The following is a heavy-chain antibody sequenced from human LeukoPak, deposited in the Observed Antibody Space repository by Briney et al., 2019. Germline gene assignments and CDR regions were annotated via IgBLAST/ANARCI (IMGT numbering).Heavy chain of an antibody. J-gene: IGHJ4*02. CDR2: SSGSGIGT. V-gene: IGHV3-23*01. CDR1: GFTFSTYA. Sequence: GGSLRLSCVASGFTFSTYAMTWVRQAGGKGLEWVSGSSGSGIGTFYAGSVKGRFTISRDNSKNTLYLQMNSLRAEDTAVYYCAKDGGQWLGAKFDYWGQGTLVTVSS. D-gene: IGHD6-19*01. CDR3: AKDGGQWLGAKFDY.